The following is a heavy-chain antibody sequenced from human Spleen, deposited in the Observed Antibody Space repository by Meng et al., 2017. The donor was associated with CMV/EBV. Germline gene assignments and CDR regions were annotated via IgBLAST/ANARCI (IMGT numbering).Heavy chain of an antibody. D-gene: IGHD7-27*01. Sequence: SRKAPGYTFTAHYFHWVRQAPGQGLEWMGWIHPHRGDTNYAQQFQGRVTLTRDTSINTGYMELTRLTSDDTAVYYCARDNNWGPDYWGQGTLVTVSS. J-gene: IGHJ4*02. CDR3: ARDNNWGPDY. V-gene: IGHV1-2*02. CDR2: IHPHRGDT. CDR1: GYTFTAHY.